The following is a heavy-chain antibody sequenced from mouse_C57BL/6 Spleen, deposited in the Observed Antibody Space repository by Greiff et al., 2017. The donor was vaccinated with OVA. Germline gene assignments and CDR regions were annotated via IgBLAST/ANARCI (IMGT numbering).Heavy chain of an antibody. Sequence: VQLKQSEGGLVQPGSSMKLSCTASGFTFSDYYMAWVRQVPEKGLEWVANINYDGSSTYYLDSLKSRFIISRDNAKNILYLQMSSLKSEDTATYYCAREGDYDVGKRYYFDYWGQGTTLTVSS. J-gene: IGHJ2*01. D-gene: IGHD2-4*01. CDR2: INYDGSST. V-gene: IGHV5-16*01. CDR3: AREGDYDVGKRYYFDY. CDR1: GFTFSDYY.